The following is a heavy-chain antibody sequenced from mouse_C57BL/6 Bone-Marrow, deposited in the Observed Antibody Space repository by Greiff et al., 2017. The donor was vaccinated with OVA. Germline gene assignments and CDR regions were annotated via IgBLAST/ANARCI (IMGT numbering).Heavy chain of an antibody. V-gene: IGHV5-17*01. CDR2: ISSGSSTI. Sequence: EVQRVESGGGLVKPGGSLKLSCAASGFTFSDYGMHWVRQAPEKGLEWVAYISSGSSTIYYADTVKGRFTISRDNAKNTLFLQMTSLRSEDTAMYYCARPPTGTREWFAYWGQGTLVTVSA. CDR1: GFTFSDYG. D-gene: IGHD4-1*02. J-gene: IGHJ3*01. CDR3: ARPPTGTREWFAY.